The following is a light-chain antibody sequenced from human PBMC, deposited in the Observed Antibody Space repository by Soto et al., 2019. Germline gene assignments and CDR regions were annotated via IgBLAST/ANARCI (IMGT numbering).Light chain of an antibody. CDR2: GAS. CDR3: QQYNNWPHT. CDR1: KSVSNN. V-gene: IGKV3-15*01. J-gene: IGKJ2*01. Sequence: EIVITQSPATLSVSPGERATLSCRASKSVSNNLAWYKQKPGQAPRLPIYGASTRATGIPARFSGSGSGTEFTLTISSLQSEDFAVYYCQQYNNWPHTFGQGTKLEIK.